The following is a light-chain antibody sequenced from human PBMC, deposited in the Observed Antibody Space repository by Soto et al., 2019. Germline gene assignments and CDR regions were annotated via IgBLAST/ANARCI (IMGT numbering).Light chain of an antibody. V-gene: IGLV2-14*03. CDR3: SSYTSSSIVYD. Sequence: QSALTQPASASGAPGQSITIACSGTGTDVGAYDYVSWYQQHPGKAPKLVIYDVNNRPSGVSSRFSSSKSGNTASLTISGLQAEDEADYYCSSYTSSSIVYDFGTGTKVTVL. CDR1: GTDVGAYDY. J-gene: IGLJ1*01. CDR2: DVN.